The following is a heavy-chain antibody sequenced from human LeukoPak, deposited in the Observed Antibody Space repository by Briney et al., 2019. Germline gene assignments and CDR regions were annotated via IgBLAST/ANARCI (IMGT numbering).Heavy chain of an antibody. CDR3: ATEDPEGGPNWFHP. V-gene: IGHV3-30*03. CDR1: GFTFSGYA. Sequence: GGSLRLSCAASGFTFSGYAIHWVRQAPGRGLEWVAVISSDGRDKHHADSVKGRFTISRDNSKNTLYLQMNSLRAEDTAVYYCATEDPEGGPNWFHPWGQGTLVTVSS. J-gene: IGHJ5*02. D-gene: IGHD1-14*01. CDR2: ISSDGRDK.